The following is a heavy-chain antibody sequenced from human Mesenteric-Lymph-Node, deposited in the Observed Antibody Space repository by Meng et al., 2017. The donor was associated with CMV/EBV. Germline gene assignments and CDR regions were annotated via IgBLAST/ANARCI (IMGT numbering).Heavy chain of an antibody. CDR3: ARARSTTTCFDF. J-gene: IGHJ4*02. CDR2: IYYSGTS. V-gene: IGHV4-38-2*02. CDR1: GYSISSGYY. D-gene: IGHD2/OR15-2a*01. Sequence: GSLRLSCSVSGYSISSGYYWGWIRQPPGKGLEWIGSIYYSGTSFYNSSLKSRATLSVDTSKNQFSLNLSSVTAADTAMYYCARARSTTTCFDFWGQGTLVTVSS.